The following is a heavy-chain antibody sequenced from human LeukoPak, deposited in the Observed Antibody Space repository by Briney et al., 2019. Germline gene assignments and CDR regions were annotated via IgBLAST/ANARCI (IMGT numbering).Heavy chain of an antibody. CDR2: IKQDGGEK. CDR1: GFPSSNYW. Sequence: PGGSLRLSCAASGFPSSNYWMSWVRQAPGKGLEWVANIKQDGGEKFYVDSVKGRFTISRDNAKNSLYLQMNSLRAEDTAVYYCAREDHSNYNYWGQGTLVTVSS. V-gene: IGHV3-7*01. D-gene: IGHD4-11*01. J-gene: IGHJ4*02. CDR3: AREDHSNYNY.